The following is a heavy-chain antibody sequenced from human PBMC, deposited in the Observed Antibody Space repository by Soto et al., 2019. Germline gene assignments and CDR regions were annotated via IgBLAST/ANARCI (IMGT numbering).Heavy chain of an antibody. J-gene: IGHJ4*02. CDR2: ISWNSGST. D-gene: IGHD1-1*01. CDR3: ARDTDSDTWNDPFDY. V-gene: IGHV3-9*01. CDR1: GFIFDDFA. Sequence: DVQLVESGGGLVQPGRSLRLSCAASGFIFDDFAMHWVRQAPGKGLEWVLGISWNSGSTDYAASVKGRFIISRDNARNSLYLQMNSLRPEDTALYYCARDTDSDTWNDPFDYWGQGALVIVS.